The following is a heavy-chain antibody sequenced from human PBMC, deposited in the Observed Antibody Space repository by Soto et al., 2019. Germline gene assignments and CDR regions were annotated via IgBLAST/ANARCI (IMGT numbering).Heavy chain of an antibody. Sequence: GGSLRLSCAASGFTFSSYSMNWVRQAPGKGLEWVSSISGSSSYIYYADSVKGRFTISRDNSKNTLYLQMNSLRAEDTAVYYCAKVGRPIVVVVAATPPFDYWGQGTLVTVSS. CDR1: GFTFSSYS. CDR3: AKVGRPIVVVVAATPPFDY. D-gene: IGHD2-15*01. CDR2: ISGSSSYI. J-gene: IGHJ4*02. V-gene: IGHV3-21*04.